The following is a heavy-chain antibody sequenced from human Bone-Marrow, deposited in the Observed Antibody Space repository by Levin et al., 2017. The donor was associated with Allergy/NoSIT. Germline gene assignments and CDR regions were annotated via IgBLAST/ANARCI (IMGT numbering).Heavy chain of an antibody. Sequence: SETLSLTCAVYGGSFSDYYWSWIXQPXXKGLQWIGEINHSGSTTYSPSLKSRATISVDTSKNQFSLRLSSVTAADTAVYYCARVPRTRGSGTYYNYYYYHYMDVWGRGTTVTVSS. CDR1: GGSFSDYY. CDR3: ARVPRTRGSGTYYNYYYYHYMDV. CDR2: INHSGST. V-gene: IGHV4-34*01. D-gene: IGHD3-10*01. J-gene: IGHJ6*03.